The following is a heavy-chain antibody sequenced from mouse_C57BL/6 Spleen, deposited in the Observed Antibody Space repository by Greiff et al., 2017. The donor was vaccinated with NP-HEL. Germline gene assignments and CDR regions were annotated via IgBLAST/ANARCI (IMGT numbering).Heavy chain of an antibody. CDR1: GYSFTGYF. CDR3: AREEDVGYYGPLFAY. V-gene: IGHV1-20*01. D-gene: IGHD2-3*01. J-gene: IGHJ3*01. CDR2: INPYNGDT. Sequence: VQLQQSGPELVKPGDSVKISCKASGYSFTGYFMNWVMQSHGKSLEWIGRINPYNGDTFYNQKFKGKATLTVDKSSSPAHMELRSLTSEDSAVYYCAREEDVGYYGPLFAYWGQGTLVTVSA.